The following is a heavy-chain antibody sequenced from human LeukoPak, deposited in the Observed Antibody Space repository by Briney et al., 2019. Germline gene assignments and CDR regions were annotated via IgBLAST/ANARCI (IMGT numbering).Heavy chain of an antibody. Sequence: ASVKVSCKASGYTFTSYGISWVRQAPGQELEWMGWISAYNGNTNYAQKLQGRVTMTTDTSTSTAYMELRSLRSDDTAVYYCASSRVNYGDLDYWGQGTLVTVSS. CDR1: GYTFTSYG. J-gene: IGHJ4*02. CDR2: ISAYNGNT. CDR3: ASSRVNYGDLDY. D-gene: IGHD4-11*01. V-gene: IGHV1-18*01.